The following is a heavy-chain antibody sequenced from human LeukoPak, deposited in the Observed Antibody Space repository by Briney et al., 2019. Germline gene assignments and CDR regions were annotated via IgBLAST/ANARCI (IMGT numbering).Heavy chain of an antibody. CDR2: IYYSGST. Sequence: ASETLSLTCTVSGGSISSYYWSWIRQPPGKRLEWIGYIYYSGSTNYNPSLKSRVTISVDTSKNQFSLKLSSVTAADTAVYYCARDLHDAFDIWGQGTMVTVSS. CDR1: GGSISSYY. J-gene: IGHJ3*02. CDR3: ARDLHDAFDI. V-gene: IGHV4-59*01.